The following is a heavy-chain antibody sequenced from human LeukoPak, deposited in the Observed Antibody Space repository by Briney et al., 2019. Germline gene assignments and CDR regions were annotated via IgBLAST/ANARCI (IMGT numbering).Heavy chain of an antibody. V-gene: IGHV3-21*01. CDR2: ISSSSSYI. D-gene: IGHD3-10*01. J-gene: IGHJ4*02. CDR1: GFTFSSYS. CDR3: AREWFGEFPETYFDY. Sequence: PGGSLRLSCAASGFTFSSYSTNWVRQAPGKGLEWVSSISSSSSYIYYADSVKGRFTISRDNAKNSLYLQMNSLRAEDTAVYYCAREWFGEFPETYFDYWGQGTLVTVSS.